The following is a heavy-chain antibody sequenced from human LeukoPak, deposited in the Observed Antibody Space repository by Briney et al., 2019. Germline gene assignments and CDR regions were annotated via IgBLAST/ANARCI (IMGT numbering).Heavy chain of an antibody. CDR1: GGTFSSYA. D-gene: IGHD6-13*01. J-gene: IGHJ6*02. CDR3: ARIRYSSSKNTYYYGMDV. CDR2: IIPILGIA. Sequence: SVKVSCKASGGTFSSYAISWVRQAPGQGLEWMGRIIPILGIANYAQKFQGRVTITADKSTSTAYMELSSLRSEDTAVYYCARIRYSSSKNTYYYGMDVWGQGTTVTVSS. V-gene: IGHV1-69*04.